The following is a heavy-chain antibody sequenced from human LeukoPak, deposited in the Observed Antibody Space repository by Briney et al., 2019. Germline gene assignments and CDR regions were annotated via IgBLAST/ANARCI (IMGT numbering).Heavy chain of an antibody. CDR3: ARGPNWNAGIYYLDY. CDR2: MNPNSGNT. CDR1: GYTFTSYD. D-gene: IGHD1-1*01. J-gene: IGHJ4*02. Sequence: ASVKVSCKASGYTFTSYDINWVRQAPGQGLEWMGWMNPNSGNTGYAQKFQGRVTMTRDTSISTAYMEMSSLRSEDTAVYYCARGPNWNAGIYYLDYWGQGTLVTVSS. V-gene: IGHV1-8*01.